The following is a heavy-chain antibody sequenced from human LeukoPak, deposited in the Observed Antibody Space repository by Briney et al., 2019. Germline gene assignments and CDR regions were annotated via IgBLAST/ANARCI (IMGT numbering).Heavy chain of an antibody. V-gene: IGHV3-11*01. D-gene: IGHD6-6*01. CDR3: ARSSYSSSSSV. CDR2: ISSSGTTI. J-gene: IGHJ3*01. CDR1: GFTFSDYY. Sequence: GGSLRLSCAASGFTFSDYYMSWIRQAPGKGLEWVSYISSSGTTIYYADSLKGRFTISRDNAKNSLYLQMNSLRAEDTAVYYCARSSYSSSSSVWGQGTMVTVSS.